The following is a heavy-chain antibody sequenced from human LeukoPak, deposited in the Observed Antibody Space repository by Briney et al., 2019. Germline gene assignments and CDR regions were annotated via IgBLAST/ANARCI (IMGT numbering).Heavy chain of an antibody. Sequence: GASVKVSCTASGYTFTGYYMHWVRQAPGQGLEWMGWINPNSGGTNYAQKFQGRVTMTRDTSISTAYMELSRLRSDDTAVYYCAKPPSIAVAGTSFDYWGQGPLVTVSS. CDR2: INPNSGGT. V-gene: IGHV1-2*02. D-gene: IGHD6-19*01. CDR3: AKPPSIAVAGTSFDY. J-gene: IGHJ4*02. CDR1: GYTFTGYY.